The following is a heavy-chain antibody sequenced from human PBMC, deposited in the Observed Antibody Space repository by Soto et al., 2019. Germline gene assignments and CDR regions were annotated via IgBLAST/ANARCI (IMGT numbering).Heavy chain of an antibody. V-gene: IGHV1-18*01. CDR2: ISPYHDNT. CDR3: ARSEVPAAMGGWFDP. CDR1: GFSLSGDG. Sequence: QVQLVQSAAEVKKPGASVKVSCKASGFSLSGDGINWVRQAPGQGLQWVGWISPYHDNTNYAQKLQDRVTLTTDTSTSTAYLELRSLRFDDTAVYYCARSEVPAAMGGWFDPWGQGTLVTVSS. D-gene: IGHD2-2*01. J-gene: IGHJ5*02.